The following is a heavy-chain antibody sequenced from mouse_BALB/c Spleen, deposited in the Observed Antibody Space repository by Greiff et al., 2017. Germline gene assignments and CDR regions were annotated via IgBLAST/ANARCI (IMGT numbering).Heavy chain of an antibody. Sequence: QVQLKESGPEVVRPGVSVKISCKGSGYTFTDYAMHWVKQSHAKSLEWIGVISTYNGNTNYNQKFKGKATMTVDKSSSTAYMELARLTSEDSAIYYCASTGGSYYGGNYAMDYWGQGTSVTVSS. CDR3: ASTGGSYYGGNYAMDY. CDR1: GYTFTDYA. D-gene: IGHD1-1*01. V-gene: IGHV1-67*01. CDR2: ISTYNGNT. J-gene: IGHJ4*01.